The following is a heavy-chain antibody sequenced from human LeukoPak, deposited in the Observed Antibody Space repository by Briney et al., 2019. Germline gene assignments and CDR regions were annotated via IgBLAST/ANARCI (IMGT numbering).Heavy chain of an antibody. Sequence: GGSLRLSCAASGFTFSSYGMHWVRQAPGKGLEWVAIISYDGSKKYYADSVKGRFTISRDNSKNTLYLQMNSLRAEDTAVYYCAKDLRIPAAGTATDYFDYWGQGTLVTVSS. V-gene: IGHV3-30*18. D-gene: IGHD6-13*01. CDR1: GFTFSSYG. CDR2: ISYDGSKK. J-gene: IGHJ4*02. CDR3: AKDLRIPAAGTATDYFDY.